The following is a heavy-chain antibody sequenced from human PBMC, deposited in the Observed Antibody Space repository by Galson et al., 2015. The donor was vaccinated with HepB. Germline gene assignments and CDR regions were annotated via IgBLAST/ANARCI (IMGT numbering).Heavy chain of an antibody. CDR2: ISSSSSYI. Sequence: SLRLSCAASGFTVSTNYMNWVRQAPGKGLAWVSSISSSSSYIYYADSVKGRFTISRDNAKKSLYLQINSLRAGDTAVYYCARGSGDAYGPFDYWGQGTLVIVSS. CDR1: GFTVSTNY. CDR3: ARGSGDAYGPFDY. J-gene: IGHJ4*02. V-gene: IGHV3-21*01. D-gene: IGHD3-10*01.